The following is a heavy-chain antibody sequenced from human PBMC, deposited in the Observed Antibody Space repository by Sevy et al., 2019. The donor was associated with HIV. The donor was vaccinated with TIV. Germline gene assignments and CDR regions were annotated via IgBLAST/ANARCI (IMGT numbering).Heavy chain of an antibody. Sequence: ASVKVSCKASGGTFSSYAISWVRQAPGQGLEWMGGIIPIFGTANYAQKFQGRVTITADKSTSTAYMELSSLRSGDTAVYYCARGGLGAAAGVNWFDPWGQGTLVTVSS. D-gene: IGHD6-13*01. CDR2: IIPIFGTA. V-gene: IGHV1-69*06. J-gene: IGHJ5*02. CDR1: GGTFSSYA. CDR3: ARGGLGAAAGVNWFDP.